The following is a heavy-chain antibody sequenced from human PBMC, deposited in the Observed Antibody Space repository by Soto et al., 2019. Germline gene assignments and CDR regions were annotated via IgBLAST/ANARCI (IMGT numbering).Heavy chain of an antibody. CDR2: IYYSGST. D-gene: IGHD1-26*01. V-gene: IGHV4-30-4*01. CDR3: ARGELPPIPYYGMDV. Sequence: SETLSLTCTVSGGSISSGDYYWSWIRQPPGKGLEWIGYIYYSGSTYYNPSLKSRVTISVDTSKNQFSLKLSSVTAADTAVYNCARGELPPIPYYGMDVWGQGTTVTVS. J-gene: IGHJ6*02. CDR1: GGSISSGDYY.